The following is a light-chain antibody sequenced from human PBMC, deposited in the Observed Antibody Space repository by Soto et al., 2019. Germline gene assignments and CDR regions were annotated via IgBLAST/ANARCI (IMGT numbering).Light chain of an antibody. CDR2: EVS. J-gene: IGLJ3*02. CDR1: SGDVGGYNY. V-gene: IGLV2-14*01. Sequence: QSALTQPASVSGSPGQSITISCTGTSGDVGGYNYVSWYQQHPDKAPKLMIYEVSNRPSGVSNRFSGSKSGNTASLTISGPQAEDEADYYCTSYTSSSTWVFGGGTKLTVL. CDR3: TSYTSSSTWV.